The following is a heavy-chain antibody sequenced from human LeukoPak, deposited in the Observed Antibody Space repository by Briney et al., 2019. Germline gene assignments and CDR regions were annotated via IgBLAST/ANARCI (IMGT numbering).Heavy chain of an antibody. CDR1: GFTFSNHA. V-gene: IGHV3-23*01. CDR3: AKVGSPGATAFDY. CDR2: ITGSGGST. Sequence: GGSLRLSCAASGFTFSNHAMSWVRQAPGKGLDWVSAITGSGGSTYYADSVKGRFTISRDNSKNTLHLQMNSLRAEDTAVYYCAKVGSPGATAFDYWGRGTLVTVSS. D-gene: IGHD1-26*01. J-gene: IGHJ4*02.